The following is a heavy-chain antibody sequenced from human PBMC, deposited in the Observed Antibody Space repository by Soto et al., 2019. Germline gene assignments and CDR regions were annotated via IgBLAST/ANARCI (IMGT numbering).Heavy chain of an antibody. D-gene: IGHD5-12*01. CDR3: ARDHHRYSGYDYVDY. Sequence: GGSLRLSCAASGFTFSGYYMSWIRQAPGKGLEWVSYISSSSSYTNYADSVKGRFTISRDNAKNSLYLQMNSLRAEDTAVYYCARDHHRYSGYDYVDYWGQGTLVTVS. J-gene: IGHJ4*02. CDR2: ISSSSSYT. CDR1: GFTFSGYY. V-gene: IGHV3-11*05.